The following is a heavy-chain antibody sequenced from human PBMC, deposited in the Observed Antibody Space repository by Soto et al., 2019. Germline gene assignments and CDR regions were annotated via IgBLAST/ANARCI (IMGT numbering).Heavy chain of an antibody. V-gene: IGHV3-48*01. Sequence: EVHLVESGGGLVQPGGSLRLSCAASGFTFSTYSMNWVRQAPGKGLEWVSYISSSSSTIYSADSVKGRFTISRDNAQKSLYLQMNSLRAEDTAVYYCARSRDILTGYYPYYFDYWGQGTLVTVSS. CDR3: ARSRDILTGYYPYYFDY. CDR1: GFTFSTYS. J-gene: IGHJ4*02. CDR2: ISSSSSTI. D-gene: IGHD3-9*01.